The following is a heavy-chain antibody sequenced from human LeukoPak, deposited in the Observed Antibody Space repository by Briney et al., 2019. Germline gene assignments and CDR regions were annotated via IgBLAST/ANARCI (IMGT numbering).Heavy chain of an antibody. CDR1: GYSISSYY. CDR3: ARFTPQGYGWGGYNRFDP. J-gene: IGHJ5*02. Sequence: SETLSLTCTVSGYSISSYYWNWIRQPPGKGLEWIGYIYYSGSTNYNPSLQRRVTISVTTSKNQFSLNLTSVTAADTAVYYCARFTPQGYGWGGYNRFDPWGQGTLVTVSS. D-gene: IGHD3-16*01. CDR2: IYYSGST. V-gene: IGHV4-59*01.